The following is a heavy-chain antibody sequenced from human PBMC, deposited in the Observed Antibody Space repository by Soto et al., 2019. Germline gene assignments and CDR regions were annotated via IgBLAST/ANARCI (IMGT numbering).Heavy chain of an antibody. Sequence: QVQLVESGGGLVKPGGSLRLSCAASGFTFSDNYMSWIRQAPGKGLEWISYISGGGGTTHYADSVKGRFTISGDNAKNSLYLQMNNLRVEDTAVYYCARGAKPYSSGRDVLDIWGQGTMVTVSS. V-gene: IGHV3-11*01. J-gene: IGHJ3*02. CDR3: ARGAKPYSSGRDVLDI. CDR2: ISGGGGTT. CDR1: GFTFSDNY. D-gene: IGHD6-19*01.